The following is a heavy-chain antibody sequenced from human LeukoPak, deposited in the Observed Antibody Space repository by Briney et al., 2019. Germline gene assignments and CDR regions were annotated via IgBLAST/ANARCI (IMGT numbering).Heavy chain of an antibody. D-gene: IGHD3-22*01. CDR2: IYYSGST. J-gene: IGHJ3*02. V-gene: IGHV4-39*07. Sequence: PSETLSLTCTVSGGSISSSSYYWGWIRQPPGKGLEWIGSIYYSGSTYYNPPLKSRVTISVDTSKNQFSLKLSSVTAADTAVYYCARSVVTTRAFDIWGQGTMVTVSS. CDR1: GGSISSSSYY. CDR3: ARSVVTTRAFDI.